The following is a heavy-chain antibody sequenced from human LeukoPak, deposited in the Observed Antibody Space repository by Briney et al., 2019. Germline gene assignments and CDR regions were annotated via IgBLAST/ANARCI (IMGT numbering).Heavy chain of an antibody. V-gene: IGHV1-24*01. D-gene: IGHD6-13*01. CDR2: FDPKDGET. CDR1: GYTLTELT. Sequence: ASVKVSCKVSGYTLTELTVHWVRQAPGKGLEWMGNFDPKDGETIYAQRFQGRVTMTEDTSTHTAYMELSSLRSDDTAVYYCARGIAAAEVDYWGQGTLVTVSS. CDR3: ARGIAAAEVDY. J-gene: IGHJ4*02.